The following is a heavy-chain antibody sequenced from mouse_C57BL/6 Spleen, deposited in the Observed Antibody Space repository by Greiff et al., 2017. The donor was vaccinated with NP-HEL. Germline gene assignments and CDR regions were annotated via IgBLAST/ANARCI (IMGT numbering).Heavy chain of an antibody. CDR2: INPSSGYT. V-gene: IGHV1-7*01. D-gene: IGHD2-1*01. CDR3: VYGNDLDAMDY. Sequence: VQLQQSGAELAKPGASVKLSCKASGYTFTSYWMHWVKQRPGQGLEWIGYINPSSGYTKYNQKFKDKATLTADKSSSTAYMQLSSLTYEDSAVYYCVYGNDLDAMDYWGQGTSVTVSS. J-gene: IGHJ4*01. CDR1: GYTFTSYW.